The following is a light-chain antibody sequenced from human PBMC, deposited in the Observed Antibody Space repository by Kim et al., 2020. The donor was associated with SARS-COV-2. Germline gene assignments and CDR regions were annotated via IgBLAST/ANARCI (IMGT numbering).Light chain of an antibody. CDR1: QHIARY. CDR2: AAY. V-gene: IGKV1D-8*02. Sequence: SASPQDKVTITCRSTQHIARYFAWFQQTPRKAPQLLIYAAYTLHTRAPSRFSGSGSGTDFTLTINPLQSEDSATYFCQQYFDFPYTFGQGTKLEI. CDR3: QQYFDFPYT. J-gene: IGKJ2*01.